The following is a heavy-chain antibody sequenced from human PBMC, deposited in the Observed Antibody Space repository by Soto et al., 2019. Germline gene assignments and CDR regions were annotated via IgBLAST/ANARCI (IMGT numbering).Heavy chain of an antibody. V-gene: IGHV3-9*01. Sequence: GGSLRLSCAASGFTFDDYAMHWVRQAPGKGLERVSGISWNSGSIGYADSVKGRFTISRDNAKNSLYLQMNSLRAEDTALYYCAKDGGYGAIGYFDYWGQGTLVTVSS. CDR2: ISWNSGSI. J-gene: IGHJ4*02. D-gene: IGHD4-17*01. CDR1: GFTFDDYA. CDR3: AKDGGYGAIGYFDY.